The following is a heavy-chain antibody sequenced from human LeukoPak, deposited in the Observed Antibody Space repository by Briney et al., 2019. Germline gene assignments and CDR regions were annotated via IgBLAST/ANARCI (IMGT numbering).Heavy chain of an antibody. CDR2: INAGNGDT. CDR3: ARDDCGDTCYPGGY. V-gene: IGHV1-3*01. J-gene: IGHJ4*02. Sequence: EASVKVSCKASGYTFTKYVVHWVRQAPGQRPEWMGWINAGNGDTKHSQNFQDRVTITRDTSANTAYMELSSLTSEDTALYYCARDDCGDTCYPGGYWGQGTLVTVSS. D-gene: IGHD2-21*01. CDR1: GYTFTKYV.